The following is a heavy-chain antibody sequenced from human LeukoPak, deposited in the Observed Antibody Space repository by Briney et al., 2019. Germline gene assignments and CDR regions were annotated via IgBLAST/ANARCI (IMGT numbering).Heavy chain of an antibody. V-gene: IGHV6-1*01. CDR3: ARTPSDTVMVDC. D-gene: IGHD5-18*01. CDR2: TYYRSKWYT. Sequence: SQTLSLTCAISGDSVSSNSVAWNWIRQSPSRGLEWLGRTYYRSKWYTDYAVSVKSRISINPDTSENQFSLQLNSVTPEDTAVYYCARTPSDTVMVDCWGQGTLVTVSS. CDR1: GDSVSSNSVA. J-gene: IGHJ4*02.